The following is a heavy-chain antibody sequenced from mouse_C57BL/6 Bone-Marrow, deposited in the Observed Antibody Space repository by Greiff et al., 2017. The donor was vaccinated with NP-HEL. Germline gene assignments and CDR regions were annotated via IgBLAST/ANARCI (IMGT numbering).Heavy chain of an antibody. CDR3: TTGLRSYYFDY. J-gene: IGHJ2*01. CDR2: IDPENGDT. Sequence: VQLQQSGAELVRPGASVKLSCTASGFNIKDDYMHWVKQRPEQGLEWIGWIDPENGDTEYASKFQGKATITADTSSNTAYLQLSSLTSVDTAVYYCTTGLRSYYFDYWGQGTTLTVSS. D-gene: IGHD1-1*01. CDR1: GFNIKDDY. V-gene: IGHV14-4*01.